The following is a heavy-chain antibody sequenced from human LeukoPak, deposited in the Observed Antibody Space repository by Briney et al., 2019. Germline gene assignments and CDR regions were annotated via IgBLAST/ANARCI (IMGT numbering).Heavy chain of an antibody. Sequence: SETLSLTCAVSGYSISSGYYWGWIRQPPGKGLEWIGSIYHSGSTYYNPSLKSRVTISVDTSKNQFSLKLSSVTAADTAVYYCARHRGLLGYYYMDVWGKGTTVTVSS. CDR1: GYSISSGYY. CDR2: IYHSGST. CDR3: ARHRGLLGYYYMDV. D-gene: IGHD3-10*01. V-gene: IGHV4-38-2*01. J-gene: IGHJ6*03.